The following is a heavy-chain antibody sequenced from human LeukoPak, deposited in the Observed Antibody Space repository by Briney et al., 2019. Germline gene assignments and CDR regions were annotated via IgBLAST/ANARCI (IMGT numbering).Heavy chain of an antibody. CDR2: ISTYKGDT. CDR1: GYKFMNYG. Sequence: ASVKVSCKTSGYKFMNYGISWVRQAPGQGPEWMGWISTYKGDTLYAEKFQGRVTMTRDTFTKTVTLELRSLRHDDTAVYYCARDAEPLSLDPWGQGTQVIVSA. V-gene: IGHV1-18*01. D-gene: IGHD1-14*01. J-gene: IGHJ5*02. CDR3: ARDAEPLSLDP.